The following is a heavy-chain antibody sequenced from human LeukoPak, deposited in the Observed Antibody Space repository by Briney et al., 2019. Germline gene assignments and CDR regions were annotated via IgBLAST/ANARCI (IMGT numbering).Heavy chain of an antibody. J-gene: IGHJ4*02. CDR2: INPSGGST. CDR1: GYTFTSYG. CDR3: AREDHTGGDY. Sequence: ASVKVSCKASGYTFTSYGISWLRQAPGQGLEWMGIINPSGGSTSYAQKFQGRVTMTRDTSTSTVYMELSSLRSEDTAVYYCAREDHTGGDYWGQGTLVTVSS. V-gene: IGHV1-46*01. D-gene: IGHD1-26*01.